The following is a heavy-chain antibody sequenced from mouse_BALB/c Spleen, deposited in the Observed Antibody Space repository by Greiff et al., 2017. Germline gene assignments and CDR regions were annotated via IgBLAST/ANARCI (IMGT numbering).Heavy chain of an antibody. CDR3: ARDYRYGHWYFDV. Sequence: EVMLVESGPELVKPGASVKIPCKASGYTFTDYNMDWVKQSHGKSLEWIGDINPNNGGTIYNQKFKGKATLTVDKSSSTAYMELRSLTSEDTAVYYCARDYRYGHWYFDVWGAGTTVTVSS. CDR2: INPNNGGT. D-gene: IGHD2-14*01. V-gene: IGHV1-18*01. CDR1: GYTFTDYN. J-gene: IGHJ1*01.